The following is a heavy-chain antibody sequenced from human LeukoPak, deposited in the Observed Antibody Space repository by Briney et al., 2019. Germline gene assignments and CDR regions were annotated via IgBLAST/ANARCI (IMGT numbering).Heavy chain of an antibody. CDR3: ARAGGIAVDGGDHYFDY. CDR2: INGGNGNT. CDR1: GYSFTNYA. D-gene: IGHD6-19*01. Sequence: ASVKVSCKASGYSFTNYAIHWVRQAPGQRLEWMGWINGGNGNTKYSQKFQGRVTIFRDTSATTAYMELSSLKSEDTAVYFCARAGGIAVDGGDHYFDYWGQGTLVTVSS. J-gene: IGHJ4*02. V-gene: IGHV1-3*01.